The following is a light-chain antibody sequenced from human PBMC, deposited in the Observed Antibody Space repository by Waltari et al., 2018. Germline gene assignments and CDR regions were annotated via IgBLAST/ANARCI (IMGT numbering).Light chain of an antibody. V-gene: IGLV2-23*01. J-gene: IGLJ3*02. Sequence: QSALTQPASVSGSPGQSITISCTATSSDVGGYALVSWYQQHPGRAPKLMIYEGSKRPSGVSNRFSGSKSGNTASLTISGLQAEDEADYYCCSYAGSNWVFGGGTKLTVL. CDR1: SSDVGGYAL. CDR2: EGS. CDR3: CSYAGSNWV.